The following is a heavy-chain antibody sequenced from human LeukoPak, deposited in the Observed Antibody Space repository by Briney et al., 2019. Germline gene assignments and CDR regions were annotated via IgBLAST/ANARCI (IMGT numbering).Heavy chain of an antibody. V-gene: IGHV4-30-2*01. D-gene: IGHD1-26*01. CDR1: GGSISSGGYY. Sequence: SETLSLTCTVSGGSISSGGYYWSWIRQPPGKGLEWIGYIYHSGSTYYNPSLKSRVTISVDRSKNQFSLKLSSVTAADTAVYYCARMEVGATYVYFQHWGQGTLVTVSS. J-gene: IGHJ1*01. CDR3: ARMEVGATYVYFQH. CDR2: IYHSGST.